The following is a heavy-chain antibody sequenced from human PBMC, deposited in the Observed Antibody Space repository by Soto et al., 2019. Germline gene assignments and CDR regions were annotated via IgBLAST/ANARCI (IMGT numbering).Heavy chain of an antibody. CDR1: GFTFSNIW. V-gene: IGHV3-7*03. D-gene: IGHD6-19*01. Sequence: GGSLRLSCAASGFTFSNIWMSWVRRSPEKGPEWVASISPDGGEIYYVDSVKGRFTISRDNTRNSLYLQMNSLRAEDTAVYYCARAPGYSSGWNPRYYYYYYGMDVWGQGTTVTVSS. CDR3: ARAPGYSSGWNPRYYYYYYGMDV. J-gene: IGHJ6*02. CDR2: ISPDGGEI.